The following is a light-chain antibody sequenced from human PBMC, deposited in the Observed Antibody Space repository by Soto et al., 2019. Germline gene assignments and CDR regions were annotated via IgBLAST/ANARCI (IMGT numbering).Light chain of an antibody. CDR1: QGISRY. V-gene: IGKV1-8*01. Sequence: AIRMTQSPSSFSASTGDRVTITCRASQGISRYLAWYQQKPGKAPKLLIYAASTLQSGVPSRFSGSGSGTDFTLIISCLQSEDFATYYCQQYYSYFWTFGQGTKVEIK. CDR2: AAS. CDR3: QQYYSYFWT. J-gene: IGKJ1*01.